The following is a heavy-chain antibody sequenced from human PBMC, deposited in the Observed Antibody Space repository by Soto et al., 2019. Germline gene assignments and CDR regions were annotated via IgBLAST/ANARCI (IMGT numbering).Heavy chain of an antibody. Sequence: LSLTCTVSGGSVSSGSYYWSWIRQPPGKGLEWIGYIYYSGSTNYNPSLKSRVTISVDTSKNQFSLKLSSVTAADTAVYYCARILMAAAGWFDPWGQGTLVTVSS. J-gene: IGHJ5*02. CDR3: ARILMAAAGWFDP. CDR2: IYYSGST. CDR1: GGSVSSGSYY. D-gene: IGHD6-25*01. V-gene: IGHV4-61*01.